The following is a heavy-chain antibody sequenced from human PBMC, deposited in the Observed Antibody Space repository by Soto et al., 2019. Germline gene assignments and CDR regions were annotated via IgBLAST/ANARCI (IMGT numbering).Heavy chain of an antibody. CDR1: GFTFSSYA. CDR2: ISYDGSNK. D-gene: IGHD3-3*01. Sequence: GGSLRLSCAASGFTFSSYAMHWVRQAPGKGLEWVAVISYDGSNKYYADSVKGRFTISRDNSKNTLYLQMNSLRAEDTAVYYCARDLSIFGVVPYYYYYGMDVWGQGTTVTVSS. CDR3: ARDLSIFGVVPYYYYYGMDV. V-gene: IGHV3-30-3*01. J-gene: IGHJ6*02.